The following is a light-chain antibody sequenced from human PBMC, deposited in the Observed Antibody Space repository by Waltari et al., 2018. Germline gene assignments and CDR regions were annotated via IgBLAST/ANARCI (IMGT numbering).Light chain of an antibody. Sequence: EIVMTQSPATLSVSPGERVTRSCRASQSVSSNLAWYQQKPGQAPRLLIYGASTRATGIPARFSGSGSGTEFTLTISSLQSEDFAVYYCQQYNNWPYTFGQGTKLEIK. CDR1: QSVSSN. CDR2: GAS. CDR3: QQYNNWPYT. J-gene: IGKJ2*01. V-gene: IGKV3-15*01.